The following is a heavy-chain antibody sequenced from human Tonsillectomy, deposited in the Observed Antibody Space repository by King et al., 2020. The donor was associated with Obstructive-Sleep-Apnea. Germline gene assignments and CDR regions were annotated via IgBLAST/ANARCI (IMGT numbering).Heavy chain of an antibody. Sequence: VQLVESGGGVVQPGRSLRLSCVASGFTFSTYGMHWVRQAPGKGLEGVAFIRNDGSDKYYADSVKGRFTISRDNSKNTLYLEMNSLRVEDTAVYYCASVDRYYYASQSEYYVFDPWGLGTLVTVSS. CDR2: IRNDGSDK. CDR1: GFTFSTYG. V-gene: IGHV3-33*01. J-gene: IGHJ5*02. D-gene: IGHD3-10*01. CDR3: ASVDRYYYASQSEYYVFDP.